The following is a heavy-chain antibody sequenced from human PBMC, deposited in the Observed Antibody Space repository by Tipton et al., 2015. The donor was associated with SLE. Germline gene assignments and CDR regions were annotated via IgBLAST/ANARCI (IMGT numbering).Heavy chain of an antibody. CDR2: IYYSGSA. Sequence: TLSLTCTVSGGSISSHYWSWIRQPPGKGLEWIGYIYYSGSAIYSPSLKSRVTISVGTSKNQFSLRLNSVTAADTAVYYCARQVVYDTSGYYYFDSWGQGTLVTVSS. V-gene: IGHV4-59*08. CDR3: ARQVVYDTSGYYYFDS. D-gene: IGHD3-22*01. J-gene: IGHJ4*02. CDR1: GGSISSHY.